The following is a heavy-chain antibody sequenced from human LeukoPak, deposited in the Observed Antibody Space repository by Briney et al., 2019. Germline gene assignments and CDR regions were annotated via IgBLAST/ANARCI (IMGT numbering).Heavy chain of an antibody. CDR1: GFPFSSYE. D-gene: IGHD1-14*01. V-gene: IGHV3-48*03. CDR3: ARATGLDY. CDR2: ISRSGDSI. Sequence: PGGSLRLSCAASGFPFSSYEMNWVRQAPGKGLEWVSYISRSGDSIYYADSVKGRFTVSRDNAKKSLYLHMNSLRDDDTAVYYCARATGLDYWGQGTLVTVSS. J-gene: IGHJ4*02.